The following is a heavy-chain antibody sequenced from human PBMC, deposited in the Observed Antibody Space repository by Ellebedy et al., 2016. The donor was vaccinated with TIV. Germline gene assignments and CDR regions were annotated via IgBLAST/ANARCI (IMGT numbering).Heavy chain of an antibody. D-gene: IGHD2-8*02. J-gene: IGHJ3*02. Sequence: PGGSLRLSCAASGFTFGGHAMKWVRQAPGKGLEWVSSIGSSAYTTHYADSVKGRFTIARDNSRNTLYLQMNSLRGEDTAVYFFAKDVRYTTGWGGALDIWGQGAMVTVSS. V-gene: IGHV3-23*01. CDR3: AKDVRYTTGWGGALDI. CDR2: IGSSAYTT. CDR1: GFTFGGHA.